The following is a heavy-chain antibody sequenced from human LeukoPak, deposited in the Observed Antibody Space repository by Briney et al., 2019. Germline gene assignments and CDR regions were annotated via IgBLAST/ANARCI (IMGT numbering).Heavy chain of an antibody. J-gene: IGHJ4*02. CDR1: GYTFTGYY. V-gene: IGHV1-2*02. D-gene: IGHD2-15*01. CDR3: ASLQLHTDSSFDY. CDR2: INPNSGGT. Sequence: ASVKVSCKAYGYTFTGYYMHLVRQAPGQGLEWMGWINPNSGGTNYAQKFQGRVTMTRDTSISTAYMELSRLRSDDTAVYYCASLQLHTDSSFDYWGQGTLVTVSS.